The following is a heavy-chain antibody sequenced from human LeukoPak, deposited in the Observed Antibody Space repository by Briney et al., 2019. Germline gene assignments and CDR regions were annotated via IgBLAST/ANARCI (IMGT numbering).Heavy chain of an antibody. CDR2: ISAYNGNT. CDR1: GHTFNTYG. D-gene: IGHD5-18*01. J-gene: IGHJ4*02. CDR3: ARGLVDTAMVAPTY. V-gene: IGHV1-18*01. Sequence: ASVKVSCKASGHTFNTYGFSWVRQAPGQGLEWVGWISAYNGNTDYAQKIQGRVTMTTDTSTSTAYMELRSLKSDDTAVYYCARGLVDTAMVAPTYWGQGTLVTVSS.